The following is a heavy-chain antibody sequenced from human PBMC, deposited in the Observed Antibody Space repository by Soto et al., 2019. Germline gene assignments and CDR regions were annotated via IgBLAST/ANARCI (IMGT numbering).Heavy chain of an antibody. J-gene: IGHJ5*02. CDR3: ATDLLGDYYDNSGYYWFDP. Sequence: GASVKVSCKVSGYTLTELSMHWVRQAPGKGLEWMGGFDPEDGETIYAQKFQGRVTMTEDTSTDTAYMELSSLRSEDTAVYYCATDLLGDYYDNSGYYWFDPWGQGTLVTVSS. CDR1: GYTLTELS. D-gene: IGHD3-22*01. CDR2: FDPEDGET. V-gene: IGHV1-24*01.